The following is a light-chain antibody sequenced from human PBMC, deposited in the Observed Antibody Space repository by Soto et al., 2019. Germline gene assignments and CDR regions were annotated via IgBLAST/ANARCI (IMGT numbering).Light chain of an antibody. CDR3: SSYTSSSTWV. J-gene: IGLJ3*02. CDR2: EVS. Sequence: QSALTQSASVSGSPGQSITISCTGTSSDVGGYDYVSWYQQHPGKAPKLMIFEVSNRPSGVSNRVSGSKSGNTASLTISGLQAEDEADYFCSSYTSSSTWVFAGGTKLTVL. V-gene: IGLV2-14*01. CDR1: SSDVGGYDY.